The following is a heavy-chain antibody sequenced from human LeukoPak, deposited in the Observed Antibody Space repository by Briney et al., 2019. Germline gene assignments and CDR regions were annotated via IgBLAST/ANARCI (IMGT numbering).Heavy chain of an antibody. J-gene: IGHJ3*02. CDR1: GGSISSSSYY. CDR3: ARDRI. CDR2: IYYSGST. V-gene: IGHV4-39*07. Sequence: SETLSLTCTVSGGSISSSSYYWGWIRQPPGKGLEWIGSIYYSGSTYYNPSLKSRVTISVDTSKNQFSLKVSSVTAADTAVYYCARDRIWGQGTMVTVSS.